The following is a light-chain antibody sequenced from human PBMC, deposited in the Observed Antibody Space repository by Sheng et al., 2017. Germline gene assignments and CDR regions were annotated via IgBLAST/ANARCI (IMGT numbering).Light chain of an antibody. CDR2: DTT. J-gene: IGKJ4*01. Sequence: EIVLTQSPATLSLSPGERATLSCRASQSVGSYLVWYQQKPGQPPRLLIYDTTNRATGIPARFSGSGSGTDFSLSISSLEPEDFAVYYCHQRSSWPLTFGGGTNGGDQT. V-gene: IGKV3-11*01. CDR1: QSVGSY. CDR3: HQRSSWPLT.